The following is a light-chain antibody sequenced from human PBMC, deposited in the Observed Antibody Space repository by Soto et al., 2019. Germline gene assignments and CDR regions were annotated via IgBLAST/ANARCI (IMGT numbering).Light chain of an antibody. CDR2: EGN. CDR1: RNDIGTYNL. J-gene: IGLJ3*02. Sequence: QSVLTQPASVSESPGQSISISCGGGRNDIGTYNLVSWYQQHPGKAPKLIIYEGNKRPSGVSNRFSGSRPGNTASLTISGLQAEDEADYYCCSYTDGSSLLFGGGTKLTVL. V-gene: IGLV2-23*01. CDR3: CSYTDGSSLL.